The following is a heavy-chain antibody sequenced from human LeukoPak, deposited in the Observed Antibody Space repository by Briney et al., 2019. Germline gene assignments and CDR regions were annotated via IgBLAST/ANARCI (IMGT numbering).Heavy chain of an antibody. CDR1: GGSISSSSYY. J-gene: IGHJ6*03. CDR3: ARHNYDFWSGYPHPLRNYYYMDV. D-gene: IGHD3-3*01. Sequence: NASETLSLTCTVSGGSISSSSYYWGWIRQPPGKGPEWIGSIYYSGSTYYNPSLKSRVTISVDTSKNQFSLKLSSVTAADTAVYYCARHNYDFWSGYPHPLRNYYYMDVWGKGTTVTVSS. V-gene: IGHV4-39*01. CDR2: IYYSGST.